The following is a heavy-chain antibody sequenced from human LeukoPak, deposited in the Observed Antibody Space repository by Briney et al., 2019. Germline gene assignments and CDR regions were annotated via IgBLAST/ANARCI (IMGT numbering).Heavy chain of an antibody. D-gene: IGHD6-13*01. J-gene: IGHJ5*02. V-gene: IGHV1-46*01. CDR1: GYTFTNNF. CDR2: INPSGDNT. Sequence: ASVKVSCKASGYTFTNNFMHWVRQAPGQGLEWMGIINPSGDNTWYAQKFQGRVTMTRDMATSTDYMEVSSLRSEDTAVYYCARGRSSRGNWFDPWGQGTLVTVSS. CDR3: ARGRSSRGNWFDP.